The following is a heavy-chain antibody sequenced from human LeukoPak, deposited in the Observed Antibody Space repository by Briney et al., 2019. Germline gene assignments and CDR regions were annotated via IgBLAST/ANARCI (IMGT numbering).Heavy chain of an antibody. Sequence: SETLSLTCGVSGGSVTSTNWWTWVRQPPGKGLEFIGEVHLDGRTNYNPSLKSRLTISVDLSENHISLKLTSVTAADTAVYYCAREGGFFRPLDYSGQGTLVTVSS. CDR1: GGSVTSTNW. J-gene: IGHJ4*02. CDR2: VHLDGRT. V-gene: IGHV4-4*02. D-gene: IGHD3-3*01. CDR3: AREGGFFRPLDY.